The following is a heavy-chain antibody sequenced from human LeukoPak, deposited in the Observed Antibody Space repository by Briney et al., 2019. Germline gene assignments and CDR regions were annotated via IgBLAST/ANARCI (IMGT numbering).Heavy chain of an antibody. CDR1: GFIFSKYA. CDR3: ARDDRYSSSSSDFDY. Sequence: GGSLRLSCAASGFIFSKYAMSWVRQAPGKGLEWVSSISGSSSYIYYADSVKGRFTISRDNAKNSLYLQMNSLRAEDTAVYYCARDDRYSSSSSDFDYWGQGTLVTVSS. D-gene: IGHD6-6*01. CDR2: ISGSSSYI. J-gene: IGHJ4*02. V-gene: IGHV3-21*01.